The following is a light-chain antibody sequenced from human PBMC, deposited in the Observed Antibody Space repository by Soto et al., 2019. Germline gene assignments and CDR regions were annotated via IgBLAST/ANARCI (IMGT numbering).Light chain of an antibody. CDR2: GAS. CDR1: QSVSSN. V-gene: IGKV3-15*01. CDR3: QQYNNYLT. Sequence: EIVMTQSPATLSVSPGERATLSCRASQSVSSNLAWYQHKPGQSPRLLMYGASTRVTGIPARFSGSGSGTEFTLTISSLQSEDFAVYYCQQYNNYLTFGQGTRLEIK. J-gene: IGKJ5*01.